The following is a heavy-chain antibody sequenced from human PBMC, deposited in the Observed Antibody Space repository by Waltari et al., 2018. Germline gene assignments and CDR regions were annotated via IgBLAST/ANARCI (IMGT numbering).Heavy chain of an antibody. J-gene: IGHJ4*02. CDR2: IYYSGST. D-gene: IGHD6-13*01. CDR1: GGSISSSSYY. Sequence: QLQLQESGPGLVKPSETLSLTCTVSGGSISSSSYYWGWSRQPPGKGLEWIGSIYYSGSTYYNPSLKSRVTISVDTSKNQFSLKLSSVTAADTAVYYCAREPGRVIAVDYWGQGTLVTVSS. V-gene: IGHV4-39*02. CDR3: AREPGRVIAVDY.